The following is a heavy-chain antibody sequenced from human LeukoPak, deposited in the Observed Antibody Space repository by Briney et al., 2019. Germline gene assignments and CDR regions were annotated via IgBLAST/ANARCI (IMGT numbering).Heavy chain of an antibody. CDR1: GYTFISYD. J-gene: IGHJ4*02. V-gene: IGHV1-8*03. Sequence: ASVKVSCKASGYTFISYDINWVRQATGQGLEWMGWMNPNSGNTGYAQKFQGRVTITRNTSISTAYMELSSLRSEDTAVYYCARFSPAYYYGSGSYIDYWGQGTLVTVSS. CDR3: ARFSPAYYYGSGSYIDY. CDR2: MNPNSGNT. D-gene: IGHD3-10*01.